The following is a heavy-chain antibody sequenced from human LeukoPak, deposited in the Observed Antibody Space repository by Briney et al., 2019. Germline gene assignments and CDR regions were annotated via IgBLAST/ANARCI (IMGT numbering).Heavy chain of an antibody. Sequence: SETLSLTSTVSGGSISSYYWSWIRQPPGKGLEWIGYIYYSGSTNYNPSLKSRVTISVDTSKNQFSLRLNSVTAADTAVYYCARDSGGSGYLWFDPWGQGTLVTVSS. CDR3: ARDSGGSGYLWFDP. J-gene: IGHJ5*02. D-gene: IGHD3-3*01. CDR1: GGSISSYY. V-gene: IGHV4-59*01. CDR2: IYYSGST.